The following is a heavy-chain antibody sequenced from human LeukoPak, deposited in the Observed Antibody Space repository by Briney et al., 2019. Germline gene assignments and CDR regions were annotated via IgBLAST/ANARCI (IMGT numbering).Heavy chain of an antibody. V-gene: IGHV3-30*02. D-gene: IGHD3-3*01. Sequence: GGSLRLSCAASGFTFSSYGMHWVRQAPGKGLEWVAVIWYDGSNKYYADSVKGRFTISRDNSKNTLYLQMNSLRAEDTAVYYCAKSVRRGLRFLEWLLSYYYMDVWGKGTTVTVSS. J-gene: IGHJ6*03. CDR2: IWYDGSNK. CDR1: GFTFSSYG. CDR3: AKSVRRGLRFLEWLLSYYYMDV.